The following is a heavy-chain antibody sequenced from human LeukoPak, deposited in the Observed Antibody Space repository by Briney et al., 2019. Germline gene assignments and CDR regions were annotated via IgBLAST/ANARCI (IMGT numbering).Heavy chain of an antibody. CDR1: GGSISSSSYY. D-gene: IGHD3-3*01. V-gene: IGHV4-39*07. CDR2: IYYSGST. J-gene: IGHJ6*03. Sequence: SETLSLTCTVSGGSISSSSYYWGWIRQPPGTGLEWIGSIYYSGSTYYNPSLKSRVTISVDTSKNQFSLKLSSVTAADTAVYYCARVRYYDFWSGFHHYYYYMDVWGKGTTVTVSS. CDR3: ARVRYYDFWSGFHHYYYYMDV.